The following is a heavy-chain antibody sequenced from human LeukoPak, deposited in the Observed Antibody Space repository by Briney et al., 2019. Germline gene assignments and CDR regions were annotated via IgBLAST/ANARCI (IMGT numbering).Heavy chain of an antibody. V-gene: IGHV3-23*01. CDR1: GFTLSSYA. J-gene: IGHJ4*02. CDR3: AKDPYDSSGYYPPAAFDY. CDR2: ISGSGGST. Sequence: PGGSLRLSCAASGFTLSSYAMSWVRQAPGKGLEWVSAISGSGGSTYYADSVKGRFTISRDNSKNTLYLQMNSLRAEDTAVYYCAKDPYDSSGYYPPAAFDYWGQGTLVTVSS. D-gene: IGHD3-22*01.